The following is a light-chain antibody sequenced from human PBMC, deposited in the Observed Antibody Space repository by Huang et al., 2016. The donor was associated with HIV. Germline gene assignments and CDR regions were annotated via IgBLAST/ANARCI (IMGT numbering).Light chain of an antibody. CDR3: QQFYENPQT. CDR1: QSLLYSLNNKNY. V-gene: IGKV4-1*01. CDR2: WAT. Sequence: DIVMTQSPDSLSVSPGERATIDCKSSQSLLYSLNNKNYLEWFQQKPGRPPKLLLYWATARESGIADRFSGSGSGTDFSLTINNVQAEDVATYYCQQFYENPQTFGRGTAVEL. J-gene: IGKJ1*01.